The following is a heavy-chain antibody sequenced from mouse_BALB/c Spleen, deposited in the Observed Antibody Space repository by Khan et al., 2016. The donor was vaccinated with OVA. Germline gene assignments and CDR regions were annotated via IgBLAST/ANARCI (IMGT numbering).Heavy chain of an antibody. CDR2: ISYSGST. D-gene: IGHD2-3*01. V-gene: IGHV3-2*02. J-gene: IGHJ4*01. Sequence: VQLKESGPGLVNPSQSLSLTCTVTGYSITSDYAWNWIRQFPGNKLEWMGYISYSGSTSYNPSLKSRISITRDTSKNQFFLQLNSVTTEDTATYYWYGTDGYYFYAMDDWGQGTSVTVSS. CDR3: YGTDGYYFYAMDD. CDR1: GYSITSDYA.